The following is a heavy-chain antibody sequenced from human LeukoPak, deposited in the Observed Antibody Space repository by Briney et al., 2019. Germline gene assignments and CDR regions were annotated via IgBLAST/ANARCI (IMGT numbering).Heavy chain of an antibody. CDR2: ISSSSSYI. V-gene: IGHV3-21*01. CDR1: GFTFSSYS. J-gene: IGHJ3*02. CDR3: ATLWFGESIGYDAFDI. D-gene: IGHD3-10*01. Sequence: GGSLRLSCAASGFTFSSYSMNWVRQAPGKGLEWVSSISSSSSYIYYADSVKGRFTISRDNAKNSLYLQMNSLRAEDTAVYYCATLWFGESIGYDAFDIWGRGTMVTVSS.